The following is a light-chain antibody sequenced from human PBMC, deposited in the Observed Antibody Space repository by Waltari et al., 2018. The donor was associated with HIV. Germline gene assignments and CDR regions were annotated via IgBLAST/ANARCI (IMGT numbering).Light chain of an antibody. Sequence: EIVLTQSPGTLSWSPGERATLSCRASQSVSSSYLAWYQQKPGQAPRLLIYGASSRATGIPDRFSGSGSGTDFTLTISRLEPEDFAVYYCQQYGSSPPYSFGQGTKLEIK. J-gene: IGKJ2*03. CDR2: GAS. CDR3: QQYGSSPPYS. V-gene: IGKV3-20*01. CDR1: QSVSSSY.